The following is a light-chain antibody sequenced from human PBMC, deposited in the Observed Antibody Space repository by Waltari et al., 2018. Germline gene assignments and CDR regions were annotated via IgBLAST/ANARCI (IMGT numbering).Light chain of an antibody. Sequence: GTSSDIGGYVYVSWYQQHPDKAPKLIIYEVNSRPSGVSARFSASRSGNTASLTISGLQAEDAADYYCSSYTSSATLVFGTGTKVIVL. V-gene: IGLV2-14*01. J-gene: IGLJ1*01. CDR1: SSDIGGYVY. CDR2: EVN. CDR3: SSYTSSATLV.